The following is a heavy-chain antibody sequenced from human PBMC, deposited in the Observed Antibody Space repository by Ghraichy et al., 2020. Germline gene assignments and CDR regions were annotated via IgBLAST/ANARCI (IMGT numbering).Heavy chain of an antibody. CDR1: GFTFSSYS. D-gene: IGHD3-9*01. CDR2: ISSSSSTI. J-gene: IGHJ6*02. CDR3: ARDWTGDILTGYYPLYYYYGMDV. Sequence: GGSLRLSCAASGFTFSSYSMNWVRQAPGKGLEWVSYISSSSSTIYYADSVKGRFTISRDNAKNSLYLQMNSLRDEDTAVYYCARDWTGDILTGYYPLYYYYGMDVWGQGTTVTVSS. V-gene: IGHV3-48*02.